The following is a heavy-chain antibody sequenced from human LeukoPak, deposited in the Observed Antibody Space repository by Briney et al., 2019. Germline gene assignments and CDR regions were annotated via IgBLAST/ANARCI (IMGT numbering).Heavy chain of an antibody. CDR1: GFTFGGYG. V-gene: IGHV3-33*01. CDR2: IAYDGSRA. D-gene: IGHD1-14*01. CDR3: TRYNNDDLDY. J-gene: IGHJ4*02. Sequence: GGSLRLTCAGSGFTFGGYGMHWFRQTPGKGLEWVAVIAYDGSRAFYADSVKGRFTISRDNSKNTMSVQMDDLRAEDTAVYYCTRYNNDDLDYWGQGTLVTVYS.